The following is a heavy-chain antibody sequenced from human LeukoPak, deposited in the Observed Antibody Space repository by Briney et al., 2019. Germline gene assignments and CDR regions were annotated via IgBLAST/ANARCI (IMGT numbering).Heavy chain of an antibody. J-gene: IGHJ4*02. D-gene: IGHD6-13*01. Sequence: GGSLRLSCAASGFTFSNYAMAWVRQAPGKGLEWVSTISGNGGRTYSADSVQGRFTISRDNSKNTVYLQMDNLRAEDSAMYYCAKAHSISWPYAFDSWGQGTLVTVSS. V-gene: IGHV3-23*01. CDR2: ISGNGGRT. CDR1: GFTFSNYA. CDR3: AKAHSISWPYAFDS.